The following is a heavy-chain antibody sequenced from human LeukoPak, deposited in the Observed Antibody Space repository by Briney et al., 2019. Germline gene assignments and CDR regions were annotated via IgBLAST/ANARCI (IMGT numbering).Heavy chain of an antibody. D-gene: IGHD2-2*01. CDR3: TRSGSTSIYYYYYYMDV. CDR2: IRSKAYGGTT. CDR1: GFTFGDYA. J-gene: IGHJ6*03. Sequence: GGSLRLSCTASGFTFGDYAMSWVRQAPGKGLEWVGFIRSKAYGGTTEYAASVKGRFTISRDDSKSIAYLQMNSLKIEDTAVYYCTRSGSTSIYYYYYYMDVWGKGTTVTVSS. V-gene: IGHV3-49*04.